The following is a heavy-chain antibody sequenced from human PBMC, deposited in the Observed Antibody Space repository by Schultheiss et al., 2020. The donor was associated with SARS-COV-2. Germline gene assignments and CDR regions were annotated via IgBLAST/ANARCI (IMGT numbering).Heavy chain of an antibody. CDR1: GFTFSSYW. J-gene: IGHJ6*02. Sequence: GESLKISCAASGFTFSSYWMHWVRQAPGKGLVWVSRINSDGSSTSYADSVKGRFTISRDNAKNSLYLQMNSLRAEDTAVYYCARDRLVLSYYYGMDVWGQGTTVTVSS. D-gene: IGHD6-19*01. CDR3: ARDRLVLSYYYGMDV. CDR2: INSDGSST. V-gene: IGHV3-74*01.